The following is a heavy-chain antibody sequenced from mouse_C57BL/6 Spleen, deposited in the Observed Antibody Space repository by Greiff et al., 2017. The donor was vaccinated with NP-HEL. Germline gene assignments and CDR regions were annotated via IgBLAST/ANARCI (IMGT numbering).Heavy chain of an antibody. CDR1: GYAFSSSW. D-gene: IGHD2-4*01. J-gene: IGHJ1*01. Sequence: VQLQQSGPELVKPGASVKISCKASGYAFSSSWMNWVKQRPGKGLEWIGRIYPGDGDTNYNGKFKGKATLTADKSSSTAYMQLSSLTSADSAVYFCARDYDYDDWYFDVWGSGTTVTVSS. CDR2: IYPGDGDT. CDR3: ARDYDYDDWYFDV. V-gene: IGHV1-82*01.